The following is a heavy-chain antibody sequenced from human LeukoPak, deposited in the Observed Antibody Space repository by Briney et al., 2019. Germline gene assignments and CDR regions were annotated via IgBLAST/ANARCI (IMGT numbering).Heavy chain of an antibody. CDR1: GFTFSDYY. CDR2: ISSSGSTI. D-gene: IGHD5-18*01. J-gene: IGHJ6*02. CDR3: ASSIQLWPPFYYGMDV. V-gene: IGHV3-11*01. Sequence: GGSLRLSCAASGFTFSDYYMSWIREAPGKGLEWVSYISSSGSTIYYADSVKGRFTISRDNAKNSLYLQMNSLRAEYTAVYYCASSIQLWPPFYYGMDVWGQGTTVTVSS.